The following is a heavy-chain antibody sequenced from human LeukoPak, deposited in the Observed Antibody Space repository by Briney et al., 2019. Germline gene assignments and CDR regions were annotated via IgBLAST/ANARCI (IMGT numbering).Heavy chain of an antibody. D-gene: IGHD6-19*01. CDR3: ARSSGWKYNIDY. V-gene: IGHV1-2*02. CDR1: GYTFNGYY. CDR2: INPNSGGT. Sequence: ASVKVSCKAPGYTFNGYYKHWVRQAPGQGLEWMGWINPNSGGTNYQGRVTMTRDTSISTAYMELSRLRSDDTAMYYCARSSGWKYNIDYWGQGTLVTVSS. J-gene: IGHJ4*02.